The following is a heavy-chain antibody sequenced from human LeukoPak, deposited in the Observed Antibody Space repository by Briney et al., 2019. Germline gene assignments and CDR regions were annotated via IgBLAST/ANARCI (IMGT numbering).Heavy chain of an antibody. CDR3: ARKAGYSSGWKNSYYYYYYMDV. V-gene: IGHV4-38-2*02. Sequence: SETLSLTCTVSGYSISSGYYWGWIRQPPGKGLEWIGSIYHSGSTYYNPSLKSRVTISVDTSKNQFSLKLSSVTAADTAVYYCARKAGYSSGWKNSYYYYYYMDVWGKGTTVTVSS. CDR1: GYSISSGYY. J-gene: IGHJ6*03. CDR2: IYHSGST. D-gene: IGHD6-19*01.